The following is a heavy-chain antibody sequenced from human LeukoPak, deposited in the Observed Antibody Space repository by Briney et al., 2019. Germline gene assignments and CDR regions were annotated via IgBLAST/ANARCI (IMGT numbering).Heavy chain of an antibody. CDR1: GVTFSSHW. CDR3: AVYNWNSKRDLDY. J-gene: IGHJ4*02. V-gene: IGHV3-7*05. D-gene: IGHD1-7*01. Sequence: PGGSLRLSCAASGVTFSSHWMSWVRQAPGEGLEWVANIKHDGSEKYYVGSVKGRFTISRDNAKNSLYLQMNSLRAEDTAVYYCAVYNWNSKRDLDYWGQGTLVTVSS. CDR2: IKHDGSEK.